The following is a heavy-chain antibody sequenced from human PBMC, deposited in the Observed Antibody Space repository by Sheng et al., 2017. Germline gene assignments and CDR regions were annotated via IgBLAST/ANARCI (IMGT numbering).Heavy chain of an antibody. Sequence: QVQLVESGGGVVQPGRSLRLSCAASGFTFSSFAMHWVRQSPGKGLKWVATISYDASNKYYADSVKGRFTISRDNSKNTLYLQMNSLRTEDTAVYYCARSSGTYYRYGMDVWGQGTTVTVSS. CDR2: ISYDASNK. J-gene: IGHJ6*02. CDR3: ARSSGTYYRYGMDV. D-gene: IGHD1-26*01. V-gene: IGHV3-30*04. CDR1: GFTFSSFA.